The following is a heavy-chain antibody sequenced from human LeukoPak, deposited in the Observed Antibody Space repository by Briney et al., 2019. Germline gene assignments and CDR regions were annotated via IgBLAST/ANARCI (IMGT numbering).Heavy chain of an antibody. Sequence: ASVKVSCKASGYTFTSYGINWVRQATGQGLEWMGWMNPNSGNTGYAQKFQGRVTMTRNTSISTAYMELSSLRSEDTAVYYCARGDPYCGGDCYSNWGQGTLVTVSS. CDR1: GYTFTSYG. D-gene: IGHD2-21*02. J-gene: IGHJ4*02. V-gene: IGHV1-8*02. CDR3: ARGDPYCGGDCYSN. CDR2: MNPNSGNT.